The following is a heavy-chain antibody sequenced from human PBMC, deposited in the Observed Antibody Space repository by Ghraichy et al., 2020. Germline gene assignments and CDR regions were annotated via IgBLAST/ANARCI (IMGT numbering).Heavy chain of an antibody. CDR3: ARAGSSSQHYYYYYMDV. CDR2: IIPILGIA. D-gene: IGHD6-6*01. CDR1: GGTFSSYA. V-gene: IGHV1-69*04. J-gene: IGHJ6*03. Sequence: SVKVSCKASGGTFSSYAISWVRQAPGQGLEWMGRIIPILGIANYAQKFQGRVTITADKSTSTAYMELSSMRSEDTAVYYCARAGSSSQHYYYYYMDVWGKGTTVTVSS.